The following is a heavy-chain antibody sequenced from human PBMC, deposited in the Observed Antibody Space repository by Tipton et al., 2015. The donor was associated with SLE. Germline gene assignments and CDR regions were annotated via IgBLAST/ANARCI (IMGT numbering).Heavy chain of an antibody. CDR2: IYYSGST. J-gene: IGHJ3*02. V-gene: IGHV4-59*12. CDR3: AREGGAFDI. CDR1: GGSISGSY. D-gene: IGHD3-16*01. Sequence: TLSLTCSVSGGSISGSYWSWIRQPPRKGLGWIGYIYYSGSTNYNPSLMSRVTISVDTSKNQFSLKLSSVTAADTAVYYCAREGGAFDIWGQGTMVTVSS.